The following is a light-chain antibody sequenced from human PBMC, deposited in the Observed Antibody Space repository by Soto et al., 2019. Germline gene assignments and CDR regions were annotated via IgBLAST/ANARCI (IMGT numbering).Light chain of an antibody. J-gene: IGKJ1*01. CDR3: QQYSIWRT. Sequence: EIVLTQSPGTLSLSPGERATLSCRASQSVSNNYLAWYQQKPGQAPRLLIYDASTRATGIPARFSGSGSGTEFTLTISSLQSEDFAVYYCQQYSIWRTFGQGTKVDIK. CDR2: DAS. CDR1: QSVSNN. V-gene: IGKV3-15*01.